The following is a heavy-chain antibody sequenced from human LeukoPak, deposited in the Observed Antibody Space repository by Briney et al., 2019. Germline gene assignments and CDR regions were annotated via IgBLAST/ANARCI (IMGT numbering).Heavy chain of an antibody. CDR1: GFTFDDYA. CDR3: AKASFPAAIIGWFDP. CDR2: ISWNSDSI. D-gene: IGHD2-2*02. J-gene: IGHJ5*02. Sequence: AGGSLVLSCAASGFTFDDYAMNWVRQGPGKGLEWVSGISWNSDSICYADSVKGRFTISRDNARNSLYLQMNSLRDEDTALYYCAKASFPAAIIGWFDPWGQGTLVTVSP. V-gene: IGHV3-9*01.